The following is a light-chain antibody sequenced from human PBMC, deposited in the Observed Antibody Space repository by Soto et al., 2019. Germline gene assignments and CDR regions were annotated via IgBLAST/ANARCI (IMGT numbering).Light chain of an antibody. J-gene: IGLJ2*01. CDR2: EGS. V-gene: IGLV2-23*01. CDR1: SSDVGSYNL. CDR3: CSYAGSSTPYVV. Sequence: HSVLTQPASVSGSPGQSITISCTGTSSDVGSYNLVSWYQQHPGKAPKLMIYEGSKRPSGVSNRFSGSKSGNTASLTISGLQAEDEADYYCCSYAGSSTPYVVFGGGTKLTVL.